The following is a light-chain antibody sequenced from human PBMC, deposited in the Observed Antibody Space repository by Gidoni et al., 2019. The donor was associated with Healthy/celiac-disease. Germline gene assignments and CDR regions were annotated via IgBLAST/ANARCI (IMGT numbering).Light chain of an antibody. Sequence: ELVLTQSPGTLSLSPGERATLACRASQSVSSSYLAWYQQKPGQAPRLLIYGASSRATGIPDRFSGSGSGTDFTLTISRLEPEDFAVYYCQQYGSSPVMFGQGTKVEIK. CDR1: QSVSSSY. V-gene: IGKV3-20*01. J-gene: IGKJ1*01. CDR2: GAS. CDR3: QQYGSSPVM.